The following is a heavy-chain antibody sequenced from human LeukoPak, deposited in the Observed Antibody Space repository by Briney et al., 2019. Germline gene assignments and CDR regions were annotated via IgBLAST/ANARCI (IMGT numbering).Heavy chain of an antibody. CDR2: INPNSGGT. D-gene: IGHD3-3*01. Sequence: ASVKVSCKASGYTFTGYYMHWVRQAPGQGLEWMGWINPNSGGTNYAQKFQGRVTMTRDTSISTAYMELSRLRSDDTAVYYCARDSNGVVITNFDYWGQGTLVTVSS. CDR3: ARDSNGVVITNFDY. CDR1: GYTFTGYY. V-gene: IGHV1-2*02. J-gene: IGHJ4*02.